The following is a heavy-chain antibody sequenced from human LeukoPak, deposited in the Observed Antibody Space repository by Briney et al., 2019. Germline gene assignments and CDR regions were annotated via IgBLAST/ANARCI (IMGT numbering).Heavy chain of an antibody. CDR1: GYTFTSYD. J-gene: IGHJ6*02. CDR2: MNPNRGNT. Sequence: ASVKVSCKASGYTFTSYDMNWVRQATGKGLEWMGWMNPNRGNTDYPHKYQGRVTMTRNTSIRTAYMELSSLRSEDTGVYYCWRGLPVIGYCSSTSCDINCYYYGMVVWGQGAT. V-gene: IGHV1-8*01. D-gene: IGHD2-2*02. CDR3: WRGLPVIGYCSSTSCDINCYYYGMVV.